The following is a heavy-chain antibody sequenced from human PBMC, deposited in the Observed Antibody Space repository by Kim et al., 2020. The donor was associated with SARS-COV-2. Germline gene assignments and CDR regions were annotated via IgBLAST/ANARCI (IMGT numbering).Heavy chain of an antibody. CDR2: ISSTSSYI. CDR3: TRDLQYDDYYYGMDV. D-gene: IGHD3-3*01. Sequence: GGSLRLSCAASGFTFSSYSMNWVRQAPGKGLEWVSSISSTSSYIYYADSVKGRFTISRDNARKSLYLQVNSLRAEDTAVYYCTRDLQYDDYYYGMDVWGQGTTVTVSS. CDR1: GFTFSSYS. J-gene: IGHJ6*02. V-gene: IGHV3-21*01.